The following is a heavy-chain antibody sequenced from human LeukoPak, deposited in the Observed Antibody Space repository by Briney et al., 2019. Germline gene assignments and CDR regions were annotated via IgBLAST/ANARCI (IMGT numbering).Heavy chain of an antibody. Sequence: GGSLRLSCAASGFTFSSYAMHWIRQAPGKGLEYVSAISSNGGSTYYANSVKGRFTISRDNSKNTLYLQMGSLRAEDMAVYYCAGAEYCSGGSCTMSFWLDGMDVWGQGTTVTVSS. CDR3: AGAEYCSGGSCTMSFWLDGMDV. CDR1: GFTFSSYA. CDR2: ISSNGGST. J-gene: IGHJ6*02. D-gene: IGHD2-15*01. V-gene: IGHV3-64*01.